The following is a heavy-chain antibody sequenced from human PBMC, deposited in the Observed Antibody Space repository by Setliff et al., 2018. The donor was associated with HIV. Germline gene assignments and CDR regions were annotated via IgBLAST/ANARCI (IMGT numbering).Heavy chain of an antibody. CDR3: ARASLYYFDSTGHLFRALENRGPNGYGFDV. CDR1: VGSLRSYY. D-gene: IGHD3-22*01. CDR2: INYSGST. J-gene: IGHJ3*01. V-gene: IGHV4-34*01. Sequence: PSETLSLTCGVYVGSLRSYYWSWIRQSPGKGLEWIGEINYSGSTNYNPSLKSRVTISVDTSKNQLSLKLSSVTAADTAVYFCARASLYYFDSTGHLFRALENRGPNGYGFDVWGQGTMVTVSS.